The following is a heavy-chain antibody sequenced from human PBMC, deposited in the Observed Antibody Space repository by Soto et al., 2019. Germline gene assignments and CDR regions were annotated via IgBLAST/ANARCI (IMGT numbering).Heavy chain of an antibody. CDR3: AKDTSSGWSEDWFDP. CDR2: ISYDGSNK. D-gene: IGHD6-19*01. Sequence: QVQLVESGGGVVQPGRSLRLSCAASGFTFSSYGMHWVRQAPGKGLEWVAVISYDGSNKYYADSVKGRFTISRDNSKNTLYLQMNSLRAEDTAVYYCAKDTSSGWSEDWFDPWGQGTLVTVSS. CDR1: GFTFSSYG. J-gene: IGHJ5*02. V-gene: IGHV3-30*18.